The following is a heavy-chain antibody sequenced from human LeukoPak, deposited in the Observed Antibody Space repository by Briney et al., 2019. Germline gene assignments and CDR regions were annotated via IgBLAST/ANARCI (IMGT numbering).Heavy chain of an antibody. Sequence: PRGSLRLSCAGLGFTFSYSEINWMRQASGKGPEWVSSIRGSGSNTVIHYVDSVKGRFTISRDSVKNLVYLQMNSLRDDDTAVYYCDYRGTWGQGTLVTVSS. CDR3: DYRGT. D-gene: IGHD3-10*01. V-gene: IGHV3-48*02. CDR2: IRGSGSNTVI. CDR1: GFTFSYSE. J-gene: IGHJ5*02.